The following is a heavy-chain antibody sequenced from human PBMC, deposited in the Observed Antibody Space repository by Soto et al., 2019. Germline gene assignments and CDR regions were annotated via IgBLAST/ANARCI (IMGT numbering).Heavy chain of an antibody. V-gene: IGHV3-30-3*01. CDR3: ARDPRYSSGYYFDY. CDR1: GFTFSGYA. CDR2: ISYDGSNK. J-gene: IGHJ4*02. Sequence: QVQLVESGGGVVQPGRSLRLSCAASGFTFSGYAMHWVRQAPGKGLEWVAVISYDGSNKYYADSVKGRFTISRDNSKNTLYLQMNSLRAEDTAVYYCARDPRYSSGYYFDYWGQGTLVTVSS. D-gene: IGHD6-19*01.